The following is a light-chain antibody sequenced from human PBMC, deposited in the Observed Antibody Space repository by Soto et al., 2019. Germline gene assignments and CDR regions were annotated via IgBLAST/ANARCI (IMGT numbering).Light chain of an antibody. Sequence: DIQMTQSPSSLSASVGDRVTITCRASQSISSYLNWYQQKPGKAPKLLIYAASSLQSGVPSRFSGSVPRTDFTLTISSLQPEDFATYYGQQSYSTPFTFGPGTKVDIK. CDR3: QQSYSTPFT. J-gene: IGKJ3*01. V-gene: IGKV1-39*01. CDR2: AAS. CDR1: QSISSY.